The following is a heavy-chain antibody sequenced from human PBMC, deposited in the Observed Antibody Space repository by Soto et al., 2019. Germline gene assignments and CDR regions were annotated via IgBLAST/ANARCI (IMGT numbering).Heavy chain of an antibody. CDR2: INSDGSST. J-gene: IGHJ6*02. Sequence: PGGSLRLSCAPSGFTFSSYWMHWVRQAPGKGLVWVSRINSDGSSTSYADSVKGRFTISRDNAKNTLYLQMNSLRAEDTAVYYCARVLGGVYKSYYYYYGMGVRRQRTTFTACS. D-gene: IGHD3-16*01. V-gene: IGHV3-74*01. CDR3: ARVLGGVYKSYYYYYGMGV. CDR1: GFTFSSYW.